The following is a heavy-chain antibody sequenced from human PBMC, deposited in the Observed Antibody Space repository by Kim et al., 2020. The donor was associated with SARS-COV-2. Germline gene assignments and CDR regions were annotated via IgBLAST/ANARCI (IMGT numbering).Heavy chain of an antibody. CDR2: IDPSDSYT. CDR1: GYSFTSYW. J-gene: IGHJ5*02. D-gene: IGHD3-22*01. CDR3: ATTYYYDSSGLDSSWFDP. Sequence: GESLKISCKGSGYSFTSYWISWVRQMPGKGLEWMGRIDPSDSYTNYSPSFQGHVTISADKSISTAYLQWSSLKASDTAMYYCATTYYYDSSGLDSSWFDPWGQGTLVTVSS. V-gene: IGHV5-10-1*01.